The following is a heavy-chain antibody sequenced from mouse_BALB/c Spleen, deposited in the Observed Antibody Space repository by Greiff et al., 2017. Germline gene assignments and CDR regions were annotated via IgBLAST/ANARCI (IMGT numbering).Heavy chain of an antibody. CDR1: GYSITSGYY. CDR3: ARGGLYGNPAWFAY. CDR2: ISYDGSN. J-gene: IGHJ3*01. D-gene: IGHD2-1*01. Sequence: EVQLQQSGPGLVKPSQSLSLTCSVTGYSITSGYYWNWIRQFPGNKLEWMGYISYDGSNNYNPSLKNRISITRDTSKNQFFLKLNSVTTEDTATYYGARGGLYGNPAWFAYWGQGTLVTVSA. V-gene: IGHV3-6*02.